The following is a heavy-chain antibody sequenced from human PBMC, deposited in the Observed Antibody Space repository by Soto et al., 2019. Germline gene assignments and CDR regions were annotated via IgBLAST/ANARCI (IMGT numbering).Heavy chain of an antibody. V-gene: IGHV3-23*01. D-gene: IGHD1-26*01. Sequence: EVQLLESGGGLVQPGGSLRLSCAASGFTFSSYAMSWVRQAPGKGLEWVSAISGSGGSTYYADSVKGRFTLSRDNSKNALYLQMNSLRAEDTAVYYCAKDDKWELLGGFDYWGQGTLVTVSS. CDR1: GFTFSSYA. CDR3: AKDDKWELLGGFDY. CDR2: ISGSGGST. J-gene: IGHJ4*02.